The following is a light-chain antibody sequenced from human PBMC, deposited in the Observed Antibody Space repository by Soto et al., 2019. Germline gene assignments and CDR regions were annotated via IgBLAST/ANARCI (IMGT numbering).Light chain of an antibody. CDR3: HQYGISPGT. V-gene: IGKV3-20*01. J-gene: IGKJ2*01. Sequence: EIVLTQSPGTLSLSPGERATLSCRASQSVRSNYLAWYQQKPGQAPSLFIYGASTRATGIPDRFSGSGSGTDFTLTITRLEPEDFAVYYCHQYGISPGTFGQGTKLEIK. CDR2: GAS. CDR1: QSVRSNY.